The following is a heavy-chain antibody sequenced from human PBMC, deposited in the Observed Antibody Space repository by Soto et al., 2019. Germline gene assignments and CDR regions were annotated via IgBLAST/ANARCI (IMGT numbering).Heavy chain of an antibody. V-gene: IGHV1-69*01. CDR2: IIPLFGTA. CDR3: ARPKGTYSSGYYYFDF. J-gene: IGHJ4*02. D-gene: IGHD6-19*01. CDR1: GGTFSTYA. Sequence: QVQLEQSGGEVKQPGSSVRVSCKTSGGTFSTYAINWVRQAPGQGLEWMGAIIPLFGTADYSQKFQGRVTITADASTSTAYMELSILRFADTAVYFSARPKGTYSSGYYYFDFWCQGTLVTVSS.